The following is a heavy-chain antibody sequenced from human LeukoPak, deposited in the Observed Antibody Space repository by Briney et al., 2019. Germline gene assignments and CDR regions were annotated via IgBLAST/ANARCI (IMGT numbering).Heavy chain of an antibody. V-gene: IGHV1-18*01. Sequence: ASVKVSCKASGYTFTSYGISWVRQAPGQGLEWMGWISAYNGNTNYAQKLQGRVTMTTDTSTSTAYMELRSLRSDDTAVYYCARGPPMVTYYYYGMDVWGQGTTVTVSS. CDR1: GYTFTSYG. D-gene: IGHD4-17*01. J-gene: IGHJ6*02. CDR3: ARGPPMVTYYYYGMDV. CDR2: ISAYNGNT.